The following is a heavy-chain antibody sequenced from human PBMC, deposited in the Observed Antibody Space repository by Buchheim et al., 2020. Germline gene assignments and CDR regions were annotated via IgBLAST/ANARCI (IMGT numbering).Heavy chain of an antibody. V-gene: IGHV4-34*01. J-gene: IGHJ2*01. D-gene: IGHD2-2*02. Sequence: QVQLQQWGAGLLKPSETLSLTCAVYGGSFSGYYWSWIRQPPGKGLEWIGEINHSGSTNYNPSLNSRVTISVDTPQNQFSLKLSSVTAADTAVYYCARVYTVRSRGLRYFDLWGRGTL. CDR1: GGSFSGYY. CDR2: INHSGST. CDR3: ARVYTVRSRGLRYFDL.